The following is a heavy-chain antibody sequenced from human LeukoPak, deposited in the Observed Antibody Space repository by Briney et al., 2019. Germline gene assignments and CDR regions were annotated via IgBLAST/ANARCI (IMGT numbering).Heavy chain of an antibody. D-gene: IGHD3-10*01. CDR3: ARRPFDSGTYYNT. Sequence: SETLSLTCTVSGGSISSSSYYWGWIRQPPGKGLEWIGNIYYSGSTYYNPSLMSRVTISVDTSKNQLSLNLSSVTAADTAVYYCARRPFDSGTYYNTWGQGTLVTVSS. V-gene: IGHV4-39*07. CDR1: GGSISSSSYY. J-gene: IGHJ4*02. CDR2: IYYSGST.